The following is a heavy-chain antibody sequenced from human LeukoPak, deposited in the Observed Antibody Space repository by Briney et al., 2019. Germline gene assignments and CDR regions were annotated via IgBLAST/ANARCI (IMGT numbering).Heavy chain of an antibody. Sequence: ASVKVSCKASGYTFTSYDINWVRQATGQGLEWMGWMNPNSGSTGYAQKFQGRVTMTRNTSISTAYMELSSLRSEDTAVYYCARDSGYNSYYGMDVWGQGTTVTVSS. CDR2: MNPNSGST. V-gene: IGHV1-8*01. CDR3: ARDSGYNSYYGMDV. J-gene: IGHJ6*02. CDR1: GYTFTSYD. D-gene: IGHD5-12*01.